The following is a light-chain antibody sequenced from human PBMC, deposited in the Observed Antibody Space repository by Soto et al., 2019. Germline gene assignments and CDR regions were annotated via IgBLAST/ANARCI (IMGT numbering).Light chain of an antibody. CDR3: SSYTSNTTPYV. J-gene: IGLJ1*01. CDR2: DVT. V-gene: IGLV2-14*01. CDR1: SSDVGAYNY. Sequence: QPLLAQPASVSGSPGQSIAISCTGTSSDVGAYNYVSWYQQHPGKVPKLVIYDVTNRPSGVPDRFSGSKSGNTASLTISGLQAEDEADDYCSSYTSNTTPYVFGTGTKVPVL.